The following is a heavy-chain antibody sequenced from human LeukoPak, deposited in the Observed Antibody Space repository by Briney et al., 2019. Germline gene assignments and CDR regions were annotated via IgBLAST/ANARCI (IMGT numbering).Heavy chain of an antibody. CDR1: GFSLSDYY. J-gene: IGHJ6*03. D-gene: IGHD1-26*01. CDR2: IGSTI. V-gene: IGHV3-11*04. CDR3: ARDRGIVGTTGYYCMDV. Sequence: GGSLRLSCVASGFSLSDYYMSWIRQAPGKGLEWVSYIGSTIYYADSVKGRFTISRDNAKNSLYLQMNSLRAEDTAVYYCARDRGIVGTTGYYCMDVWGKGTTVTVSS.